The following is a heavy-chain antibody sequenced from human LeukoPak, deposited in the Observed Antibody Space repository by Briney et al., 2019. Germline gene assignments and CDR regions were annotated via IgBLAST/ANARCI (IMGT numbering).Heavy chain of an antibody. CDR1: GGSISSYY. CDR3: ARGRIAAAADDY. V-gene: IGHV4-59*01. CDR2: IYYSGST. Sequence: PSETLSLTCTVSGGSISSYYWSWIRQPPGKGLEWIGYIYYSGSTNYNPSLKSRVTISVDTSKNQFSLKLSSVTAADTAVYYCARGRIAAAADDYWGQGTLVTVSS. J-gene: IGHJ4*02. D-gene: IGHD6-13*01.